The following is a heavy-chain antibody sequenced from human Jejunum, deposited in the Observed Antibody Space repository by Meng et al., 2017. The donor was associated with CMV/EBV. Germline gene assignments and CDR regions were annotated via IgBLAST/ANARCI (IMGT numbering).Heavy chain of an antibody. Sequence: SCKASGYTFTAYWTHWVRQAPGQGLEWMGRIHPNAGSIDYAQKFQGRVTMTRDTSISTVYMDLSSLTSDDTAVYYCTRDYSGNWAIDYWGQGTLVTVS. J-gene: IGHJ4*02. CDR3: TRDYSGNWAIDY. D-gene: IGHD4-23*01. CDR1: GYTFTAYW. V-gene: IGHV1-2*06. CDR2: IHPNAGSI.